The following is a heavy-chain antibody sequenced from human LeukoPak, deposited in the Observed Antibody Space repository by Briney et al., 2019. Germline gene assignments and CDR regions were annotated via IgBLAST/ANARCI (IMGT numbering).Heavy chain of an antibody. CDR3: AKWGHSGSYYDY. J-gene: IGHJ4*02. CDR1: GFTFSNYA. CDR2: ISVSGGNT. Sequence: GGSLRLSCAASGFTFSNYAMSWVRQAPGKGLEWASSISVSGGNTYHADSVKGRFTISRDNPKNTLDLQMNSLRAEDTAVYYCAKWGHSGSYYDYWGQGTLVTVSS. D-gene: IGHD1-26*01. V-gene: IGHV3-23*01.